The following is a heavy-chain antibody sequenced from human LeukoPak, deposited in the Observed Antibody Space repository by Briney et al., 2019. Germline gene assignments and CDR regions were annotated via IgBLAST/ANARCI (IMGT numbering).Heavy chain of an antibody. CDR1: GFTFSSYW. J-gene: IGHJ6*03. CDR3: AKDCVAAALRRFYMDV. Sequence: GGSLRLSCAASGFTFSSYWMTWVRQAPGKGLEWVAFIRYDGNNKYYADSVKGRFTMSRDNSKTTLYLQMNSLRAEDTAVYYCAKDCVAAALRRFYMDVWGKGTTVTISS. CDR2: IRYDGNNK. V-gene: IGHV3-30*02. D-gene: IGHD6-13*01.